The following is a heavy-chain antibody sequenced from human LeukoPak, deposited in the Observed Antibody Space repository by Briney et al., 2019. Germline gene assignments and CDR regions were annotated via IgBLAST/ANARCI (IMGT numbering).Heavy chain of an antibody. D-gene: IGHD3-22*01. CDR2: ISNDGGGA. J-gene: IGHJ5*02. CDR1: GFIFNNYG. V-gene: IGHV3-23*01. CDR3: AKGGSGYFADL. Sequence: GGSLRLSCAASGFIFNNYGLIWVRQAPGKGLQWVSAISNDGGGATYADFVKGRFTISRDNSKNTLFLQMSSLRAEDTALYYCAKGGSGYFADLWGQGTLVTVSS.